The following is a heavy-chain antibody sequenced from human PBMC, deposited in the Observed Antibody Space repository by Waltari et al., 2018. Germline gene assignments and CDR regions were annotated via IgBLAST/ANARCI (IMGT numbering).Heavy chain of an antibody. V-gene: IGHV1-69*01. D-gene: IGHD2-2*01. J-gene: IGHJ5*02. CDR3: AYSVPAAMGHNWFDP. CDR2: DSPIFGRA. CDR1: GGTFSSYA. Sequence: QVQLVQSGAEVKKPGSSVKVSCKASGGTFSSYAISWVRQAPGQGLEWMGGDSPIFGRAKYAQKFQGRVTITADESTSTAYMVLSGLRSEDTAVYYCAYSVPAAMGHNWFDPGGQGTLVTVSS.